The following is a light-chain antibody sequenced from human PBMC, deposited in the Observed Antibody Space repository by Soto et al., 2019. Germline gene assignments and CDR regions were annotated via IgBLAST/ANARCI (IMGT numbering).Light chain of an antibody. V-gene: IGLV3-1*01. CDR2: QDT. CDR3: SSFASTHTYV. CDR1: KLGDKY. J-gene: IGLJ1*01. Sequence: SYELTQPPSVSVSPGQTASITCSGDKLGDKYVCWYQQEPGQSPVVVIYQDTKRPSGIPERFSGSNSGNTASLTISGLQAEDEADYYCSSFASTHTYVFGTGTKLTVL.